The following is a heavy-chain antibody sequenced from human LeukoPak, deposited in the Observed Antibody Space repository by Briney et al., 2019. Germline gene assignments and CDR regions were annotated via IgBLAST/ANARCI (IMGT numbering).Heavy chain of an antibody. CDR1: GGSISSGDYY. CDR2: IYYSGST. Sequence: PSETLSLTCTVSGGSISSGDYYWSWILQPPGKGLEWIGYIYYSGSTYYNPSLKSRVTISVDTSKNQFSLKLSSVTAADTAVYYCARVGQDDYGDYLTYYYYGMDVWGQGTTVTVSS. J-gene: IGHJ6*02. V-gene: IGHV4-30-4*01. D-gene: IGHD4-17*01. CDR3: ARVGQDDYGDYLTYYYYGMDV.